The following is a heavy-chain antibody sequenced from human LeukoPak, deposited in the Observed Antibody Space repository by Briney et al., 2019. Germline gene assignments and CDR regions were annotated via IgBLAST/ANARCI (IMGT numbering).Heavy chain of an antibody. V-gene: IGHV4-34*01. CDR2: INHSGST. CDR1: GGSFSGYY. Sequence: SETLSLTCAVYGGSFSGYYWSWIRQPPGKGLEWIGEINHSGSTNYNPSLKSRVTISVDTSKNQFSLKLGSVTAADTAVYYCARGRAYSSSWESDYWGQGTLVTVSS. J-gene: IGHJ4*02. CDR3: ARGRAYSSSWESDY. D-gene: IGHD6-13*01.